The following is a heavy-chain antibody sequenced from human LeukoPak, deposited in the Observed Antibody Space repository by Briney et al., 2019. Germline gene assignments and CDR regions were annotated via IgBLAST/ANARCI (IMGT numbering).Heavy chain of an antibody. V-gene: IGHV4-34*01. CDR1: GGSFSGYY. Sequence: WETLSLTCAVYGGSFSGYYWSWIRQPPGKGLEWIGEINHSGSTNYNPSLKSRVTISVDTSKNQFSLKLSSVTAADTAVYYCASPRSDSSGYYFDYWGQGTLVTVSS. CDR2: INHSGST. D-gene: IGHD3-22*01. J-gene: IGHJ4*02. CDR3: ASPRSDSSGYYFDY.